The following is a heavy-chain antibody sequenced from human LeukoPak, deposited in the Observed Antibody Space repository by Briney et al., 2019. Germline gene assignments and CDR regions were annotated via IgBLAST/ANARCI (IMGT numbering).Heavy chain of an antibody. CDR3: ARMGSTFYYYMDV. Sequence: SETLSLTCTVSGGSINSSYYYWGWIRQPPGKGLEWIGSIYYSGSTYYNPSLKSRVTISVDTSKNQFSLKLSSVTAADTAVYYCARMGSTFYYYMDVWGKGTTVTISS. CDR2: IYYSGST. J-gene: IGHJ6*03. CDR1: GGSINSSYYY. D-gene: IGHD2-15*01. V-gene: IGHV4-39*07.